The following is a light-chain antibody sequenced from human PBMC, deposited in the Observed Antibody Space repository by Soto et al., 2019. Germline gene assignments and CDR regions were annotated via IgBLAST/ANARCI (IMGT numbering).Light chain of an antibody. CDR2: DVS. CDR1: SSDVGGYDY. Sequence: QSALTQPASVSGSPGQPITISCTGTSSDVGGYDYVSWYQQNPGKAPKLIIYDVSNRPSGVSNRFSGSKSGNTASLTISGLQAEDEADYYCSSYRSGSYVFGTGTKVTVL. CDR3: SSYRSGSYV. V-gene: IGLV2-14*01. J-gene: IGLJ1*01.